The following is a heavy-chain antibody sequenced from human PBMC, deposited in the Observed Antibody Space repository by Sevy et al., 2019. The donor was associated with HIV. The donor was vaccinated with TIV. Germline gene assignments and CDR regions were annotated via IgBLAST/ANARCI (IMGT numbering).Heavy chain of an antibody. Sequence: LETLSLTCAVYGGSFSGYYWSWIRQPPGKGLEWIGEINHSGSTNYNPSLKSRVTISVDTSKNQFSLKLSSVTAADTAVFYCARHCGSSSCSHAFDIWGQGAMVTVSS. J-gene: IGHJ3*02. D-gene: IGHD2-2*01. CDR3: ARHCGSSSCSHAFDI. CDR1: GGSFSGYY. V-gene: IGHV4-34*01. CDR2: INHSGST.